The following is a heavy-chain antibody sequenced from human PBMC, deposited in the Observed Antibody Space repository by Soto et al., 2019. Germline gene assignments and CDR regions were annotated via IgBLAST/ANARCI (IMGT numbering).Heavy chain of an antibody. CDR2: ISAYNGNT. Sequence: ASVKVSCKASGYTFTSYGISWVRQAPGQGLEWMGWISAYNGNTNYAQKLQGRVTITADESTSTAYMELSSLRSEDTAVYYCAYYDSSGYYNYYYYYGMDVWGQGTTVTVSS. J-gene: IGHJ6*02. CDR3: AYYDSSGYYNYYYYYGMDV. D-gene: IGHD3-22*01. V-gene: IGHV1-18*01. CDR1: GYTFTSYG.